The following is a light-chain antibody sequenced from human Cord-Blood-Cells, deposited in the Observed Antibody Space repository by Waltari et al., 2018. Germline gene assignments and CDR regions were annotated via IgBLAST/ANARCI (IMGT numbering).Light chain of an antibody. V-gene: IGLV2-14*01. CDR3: SSYTSSSTLVV. Sequence: QSALTQPASVSGSPGQSITISCTGTSSDVGGYNYVSWYQQHTGKAPKLMIYDVSNRPSGVSNRFSGSKSGNTASLTISGLQAEDEADYYCSSYTSSSTLVVFGGGTKLTVI. CDR2: DVS. CDR1: SSDVGGYNY. J-gene: IGLJ2*01.